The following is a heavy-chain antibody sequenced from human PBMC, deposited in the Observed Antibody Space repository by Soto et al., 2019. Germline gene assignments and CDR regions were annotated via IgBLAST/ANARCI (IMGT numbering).Heavy chain of an antibody. J-gene: IGHJ2*01. Sequence: QVQLVQSGAEVKKPGSSVKVSCKASGGTFSSYAISWVRQAPGQGLEWMGGIIPIFGTANYAQKFQGRVTITADESTSTDYMELRSLRSEDTAVYYCARVPRWLVPTDWYFDLWGRGTLVTVSS. CDR3: ARVPRWLVPTDWYFDL. D-gene: IGHD3-22*01. CDR2: IIPIFGTA. CDR1: GGTFSSYA. V-gene: IGHV1-69*01.